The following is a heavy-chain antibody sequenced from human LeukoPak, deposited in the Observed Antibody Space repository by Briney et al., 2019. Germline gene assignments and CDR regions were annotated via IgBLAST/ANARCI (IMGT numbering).Heavy chain of an antibody. V-gene: IGHV3-7*01. D-gene: IGHD1-1*01. J-gene: IGHJ4*02. CDR1: GFTFSTYW. CDR2: IKEDGSET. CDR3: ARDIGRREDY. Sequence: PGGSLRLSCAASGFTFSTYWMTWARQAPGKGLEWVANIKEDGSETYYMDSAKGRFTISRDNAKNSLYLQMNSLRDEDTAVYYCARDIGRREDYWGQGILVTVSS.